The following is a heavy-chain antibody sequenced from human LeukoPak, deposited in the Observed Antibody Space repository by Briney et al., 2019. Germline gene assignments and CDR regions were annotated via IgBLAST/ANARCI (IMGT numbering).Heavy chain of an antibody. CDR3: ARGHDSSGHRAAF. D-gene: IGHD3-22*01. CDR1: GDTFISHA. CDR2: IIPIIGTG. V-gene: IGHV1-69*04. J-gene: IGHJ4*02. Sequence: ASVKVSCKASGDTFISHAITWVRQAPGQGLEWMGRIIPIIGTGNYAQKFQGRVTITADKSTNTAYMELTSVTSEDTAVYYCARGHDSSGHRAAFWGQGTRVTVSS.